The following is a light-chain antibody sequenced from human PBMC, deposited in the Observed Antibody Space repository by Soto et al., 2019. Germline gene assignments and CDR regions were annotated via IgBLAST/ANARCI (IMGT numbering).Light chain of an antibody. CDR1: QTITSGQ. CDR3: QHDGSS. V-gene: IGKV3-20*01. CDR2: LIS. J-gene: IGKJ2*01. Sequence: EIVLTQFPGTLSLSPGERATLSCRASQTITSGQLGWYQQKPGQAPRLLIYLISSRATGIPDRFSGSGSGTDFTLTISGLEPEDFALYYCQHDGSSFGQGTKVEI.